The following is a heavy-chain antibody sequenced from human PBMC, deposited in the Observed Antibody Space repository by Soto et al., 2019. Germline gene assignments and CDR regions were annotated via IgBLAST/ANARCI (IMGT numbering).Heavy chain of an antibody. CDR2: LIPIFGKA. D-gene: IGHD6-6*01. Sequence: SVKVSCKASGGTFSSYAISWFRTAPGQGLEWMGGLIPIFGKANYAQKFQGRVTITADKSTSTAYMELSSLRSEDTAVYYRARDRVASSRKYNWFEPWGQGTMVTVSS. CDR1: GGTFSSYA. J-gene: IGHJ5*02. V-gene: IGHV1-69*06. CDR3: ARDRVASSRKYNWFEP.